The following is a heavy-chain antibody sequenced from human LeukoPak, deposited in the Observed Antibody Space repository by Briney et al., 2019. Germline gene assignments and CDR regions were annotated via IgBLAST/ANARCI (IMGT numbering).Heavy chain of an antibody. V-gene: IGHV3-30*18. CDR2: ISYDGSNK. D-gene: IGHD2-15*01. CDR1: GFTSSSYG. J-gene: IGHJ3*02. CDR3: AKSEEDAWSDAFDI. Sequence: PGGSLRLSCAASGFTSSSYGMHWVRQAPGKGLEWVAVISYDGSNKYYADSVKGRFTISRDNSKNTLYLQMNSLRTEDTAMYYCAKSEEDAWSDAFDIWGQGTMVTVSS.